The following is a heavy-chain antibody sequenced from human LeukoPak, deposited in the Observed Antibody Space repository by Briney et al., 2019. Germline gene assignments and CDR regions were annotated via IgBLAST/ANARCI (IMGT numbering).Heavy chain of an antibody. D-gene: IGHD3-10*01. Sequence: GGSLRLSCAASGFTFSSYGMHWVRQAPGKGLEGVAVISYDGSNKYYADSVKGRFTISRDNSKNTLYLQMNSLRAEDTAVYYCAKEWFGELPSPTDIWGQGTMVTVSS. V-gene: IGHV3-30*18. CDR3: AKEWFGELPSPTDI. J-gene: IGHJ3*02. CDR2: ISYDGSNK. CDR1: GFTFSSYG.